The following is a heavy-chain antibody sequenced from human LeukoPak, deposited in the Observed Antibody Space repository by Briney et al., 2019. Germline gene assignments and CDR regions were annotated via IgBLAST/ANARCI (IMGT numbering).Heavy chain of an antibody. Sequence: GGSLRLSCEASGFTFSNAWMSWVRQAPGKGRDWVGRIKSKTDGGTTDYAAPVKGRFTISRDDSKNTLYLQMNSLKTEDTAVYYCTTEFDYYGSGSYRDYWGQGTLVTVSS. CDR3: TTEFDYYGSGSYRDY. V-gene: IGHV3-15*01. D-gene: IGHD3-10*01. CDR2: IKSKTDGGTT. CDR1: GFTFSNAW. J-gene: IGHJ4*02.